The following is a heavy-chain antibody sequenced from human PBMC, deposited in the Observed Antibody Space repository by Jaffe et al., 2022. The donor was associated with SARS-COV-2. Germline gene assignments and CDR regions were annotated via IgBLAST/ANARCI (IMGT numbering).Heavy chain of an antibody. V-gene: IGHV1-3*01. CDR2: INADNGDT. CDR1: AYIFSRYA. D-gene: IGHD3-10*01. J-gene: IGHJ4*02. CDR3: VKWRGTASSFYYFDY. Sequence: QVHLVQSGAEVQKPGASVKVSCKTSAYIFSRYAIHWVRLAPGQRLEWMGWINADNGDTKYSEKFQGRVSITGDTFASTVYMELSSLTYADTAVYYCVKWRGTASSFYYFDYWGQGTQVTVSS.